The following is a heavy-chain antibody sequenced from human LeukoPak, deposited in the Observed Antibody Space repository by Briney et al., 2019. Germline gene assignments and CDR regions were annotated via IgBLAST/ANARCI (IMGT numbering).Heavy chain of an antibody. J-gene: IGHJ4*02. Sequence: NPGGSLRLSCAASGFTFSSYGMHWVRQAPGKGLEWVAFIRYDGSNKYYADSVKGRFTISRDNSKNTLYLQMNSLRAEDTAVYYCARGVPKWLRPYYFDYWGQGTLVTVSS. D-gene: IGHD5-12*01. CDR1: GFTFSSYG. CDR2: IRYDGSNK. V-gene: IGHV3-30*02. CDR3: ARGVPKWLRPYYFDY.